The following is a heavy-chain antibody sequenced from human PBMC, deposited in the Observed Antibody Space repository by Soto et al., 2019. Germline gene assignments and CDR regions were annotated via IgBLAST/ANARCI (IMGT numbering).Heavy chain of an antibody. CDR2: IYYSGST. V-gene: IGHV4-59*12. Sequence: SETLSLTCTVSGGSISSYYWSWIRQPPGKGLEWIGYIYYSGSTNYNPSLKSRVTISVDTSKNQFSLKLSSVTAADTAVYYCARGLGGYCYADAFDIWGQGTMVTLSS. CDR1: GGSISSYY. D-gene: IGHD5-18*01. J-gene: IGHJ3*02. CDR3: ARGLGGYCYADAFDI.